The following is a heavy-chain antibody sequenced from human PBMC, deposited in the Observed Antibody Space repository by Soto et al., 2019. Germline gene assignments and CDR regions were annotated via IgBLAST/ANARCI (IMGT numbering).Heavy chain of an antibody. CDR2: INAGNGNT. V-gene: IGHV1-3*01. CDR1: GYTFTSYA. CDR3: ARERDPGHFAFDI. J-gene: IGHJ3*02. D-gene: IGHD3-3*02. Sequence: SVKVSCKASGYTFTSYAMHWVRQAPGQRLEWMGWINAGNGNTKYSQKFQGRVTITRDTSASTAYMELSSLRSEDTAVYYCARERDPGHFAFDIWGQGTMVTVSS.